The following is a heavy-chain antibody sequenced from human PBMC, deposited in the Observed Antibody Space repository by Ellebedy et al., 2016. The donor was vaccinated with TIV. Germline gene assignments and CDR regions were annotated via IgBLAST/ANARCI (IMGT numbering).Heavy chain of an antibody. Sequence: GGSLRLSCAASGFTFSSYGMHWVRQAPGKGLEWVAVISYDGSNKYYADSVKGRFTISRDNSKNTLYLEMNSLRAEDTAVYYCAKVSADYWGQGTLVTVSS. CDR2: ISYDGSNK. CDR3: AKVSADY. V-gene: IGHV3-30*18. CDR1: GFTFSSYG. J-gene: IGHJ4*02.